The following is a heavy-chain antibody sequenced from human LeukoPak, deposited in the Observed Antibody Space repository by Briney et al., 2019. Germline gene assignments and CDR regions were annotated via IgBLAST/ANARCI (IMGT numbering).Heavy chain of an antibody. Sequence: GGSLRLSCAASGFTFSSYSMNWVRQAPGKGLEWVSYISSSSSDTYYADSLKGRFTISRDNAKNSLYLQMNSLRAEDTAVYYCAKGLEYSRSVRGWGQGTLVTVSS. J-gene: IGHJ4*02. V-gene: IGHV3-21*01. CDR3: AKGLEYSRSVRG. CDR1: GFTFSSYS. D-gene: IGHD3-10*01. CDR2: ISSSSSDT.